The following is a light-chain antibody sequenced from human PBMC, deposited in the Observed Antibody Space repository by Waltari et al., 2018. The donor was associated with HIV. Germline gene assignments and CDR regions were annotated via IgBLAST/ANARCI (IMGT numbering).Light chain of an antibody. CDR2: DTA. J-gene: IGKJ2*03. CDR1: QRVSNNY. CDR3: QQYVTTVYS. Sequence: DIVLTQSPGTLSLSPGAIATLSCRASQRVSNNYLAWYQQKPRQAPRLLIYDTATRATGIPDRFSGSGSETDVTLTSSRLEPEDYAVYYGQQYVTTVYSFGQGTKLEMK. V-gene: IGKV3-20*01.